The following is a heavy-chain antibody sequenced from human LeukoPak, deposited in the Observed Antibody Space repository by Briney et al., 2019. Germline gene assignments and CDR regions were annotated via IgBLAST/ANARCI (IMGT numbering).Heavy chain of an antibody. CDR1: GFTFSSYG. D-gene: IGHD3-22*01. J-gene: IGHJ4*02. CDR3: ARDADYYYDSSGLFDY. V-gene: IGHV3-30*03. CDR2: ISYDGSNK. Sequence: GSLRLSCAASGFTFSSYGMHWVRQAPGKGLEWVAVISYDGSNKYYADSVKGRFTISRDNSKNTLYLQMNSLRAEDTAVYYCARDADYYYDSSGLFDYWGQGTLVTVSS.